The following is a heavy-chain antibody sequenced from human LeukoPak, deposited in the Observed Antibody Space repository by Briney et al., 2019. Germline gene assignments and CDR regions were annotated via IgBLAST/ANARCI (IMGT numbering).Heavy chain of an antibody. Sequence: PGGSLRLSCTTSGFTFGDYAMTWVRLAPGKGPEWVGFIRTKPYGATTEFAPSVKGRFSIFRDDSSSTAYLQMNSLKPEDTAMYYCTRGSGFDFYYGGPGTQVTVSS. J-gene: IGHJ4*02. V-gene: IGHV3-49*04. CDR3: TRGSGFDFYY. D-gene: IGHD3-10*01. CDR2: IRTKPYGATT. CDR1: GFTFGDYA.